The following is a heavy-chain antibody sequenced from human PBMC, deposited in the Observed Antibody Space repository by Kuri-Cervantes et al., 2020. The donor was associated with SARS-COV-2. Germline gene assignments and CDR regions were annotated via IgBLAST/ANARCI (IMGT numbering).Heavy chain of an antibody. J-gene: IGHJ4*02. CDR1: GFTFSNAW. CDR2: IKQDGSEK. Sequence: GGSLRLSCAASGFTFSNAWMSWVRQAPGKGLEGVANIKQDGSEKYYVDSVKGRFTISRDNAKNSLYLQMNSLRAEDTAVYYCATGVRGYSYGPDYWGQGTLVTVSS. V-gene: IGHV3-7*05. CDR3: ATGVRGYSYGPDY. D-gene: IGHD5-18*01.